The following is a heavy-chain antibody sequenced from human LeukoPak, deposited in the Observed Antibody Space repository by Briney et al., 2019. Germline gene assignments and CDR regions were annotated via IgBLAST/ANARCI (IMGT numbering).Heavy chain of an antibody. CDR1: GGSISSYY. Sequence: PSETLSLTCTVSGGSISSYYWSWIRQPPGKGLEWIGYIYYSGSTNYNPSLKSRVTISVDTSKNQFSLKLSSVTAADTAVYYCARRRGGGGSCDWFDPWGQGTLVTVSS. CDR2: IYYSGST. D-gene: IGHD2-15*01. V-gene: IGHV4-59*01. J-gene: IGHJ5*02. CDR3: ARRRGGGGSCDWFDP.